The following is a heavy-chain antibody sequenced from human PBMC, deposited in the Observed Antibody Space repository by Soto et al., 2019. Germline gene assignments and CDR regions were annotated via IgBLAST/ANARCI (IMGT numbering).Heavy chain of an antibody. CDR3: AADSPARGGGEFDY. Sequence: EVQLVESGGGLVKPGGSLRLSCSASGFTFSGAWMSWVRQAPGRGLEWVALIKSKVDGETTHYAAPVQGRFSISRDDLKNTVYLQVNSLKTEDTGVYSCAADSPARGGGEFDYWGQGALVTVSS. CDR1: GFTFSGAW. V-gene: IGHV3-15*01. CDR2: IKSKVDGETT. J-gene: IGHJ4*02. D-gene: IGHD2-21*01.